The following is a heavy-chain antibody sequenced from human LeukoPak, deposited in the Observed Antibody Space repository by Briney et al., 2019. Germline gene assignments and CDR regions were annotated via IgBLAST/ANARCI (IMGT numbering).Heavy chain of an antibody. Sequence: GGSLRLSCAASGFTVSSNYMSWVRQAPGKGLEWVSVIFSGVDTYYADSVKGRFTISRDNSKNTLYLQMKSLRAEDTAVYYCARDCSGSHVQLCGMDVWGQGTTVTVSS. CDR1: GFTVSSNY. V-gene: IGHV3-53*01. CDR2: IFSGVDT. J-gene: IGHJ6*02. CDR3: ARDCSGSHVQLCGMDV. D-gene: IGHD1-26*01.